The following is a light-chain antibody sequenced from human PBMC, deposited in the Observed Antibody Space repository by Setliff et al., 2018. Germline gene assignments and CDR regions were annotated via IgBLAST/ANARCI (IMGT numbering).Light chain of an antibody. CDR1: SRDVGGYNY. CDR2: DVS. Sequence: QSVLTQPPSASGSPGQSVTISCTGTSRDVGGYNYVSWYQQHPGKAPKLLICDVSKRPSGISNRFSGSKSGNTASLTISGLQAEDEADYYCSSYTSSSTYVFGTGTRSPS. V-gene: IGLV2-14*03. J-gene: IGLJ1*01. CDR3: SSYTSSSTYV.